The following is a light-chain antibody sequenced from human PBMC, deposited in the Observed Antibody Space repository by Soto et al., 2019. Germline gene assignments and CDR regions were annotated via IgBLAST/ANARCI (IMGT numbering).Light chain of an antibody. J-gene: IGKJ3*01. V-gene: IGKV1-5*01. CDR3: QQYHSYS. CDR1: RSITTW. CDR2: VAS. Sequence: DIQITQSPPFLSASVGEKAIITSRASRSITTWLAGYKQNPGEAPKLLISVASRVEHGVPSRFSGSGSGTEFTLIISSLQPDDFATYYCQQYHSYSFGPGTKVDVK.